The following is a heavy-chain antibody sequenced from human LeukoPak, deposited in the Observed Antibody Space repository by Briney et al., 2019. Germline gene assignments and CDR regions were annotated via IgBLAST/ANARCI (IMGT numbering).Heavy chain of an antibody. D-gene: IGHD6-19*01. CDR3: ARDSPSAYYFDY. CDR2: ISSSSSYI. CDR1: GFTFSSYS. Sequence: GGSLRLSCAASGFTFSSYSMNWVRQAPGKGLEWVLSISSSSSYIYYADSVKGRFTISRDNAKNSLYLQMNSLRAEDTAVYYCARDSPSAYYFDYWGQGTLVTVSS. V-gene: IGHV3-21*01. J-gene: IGHJ4*02.